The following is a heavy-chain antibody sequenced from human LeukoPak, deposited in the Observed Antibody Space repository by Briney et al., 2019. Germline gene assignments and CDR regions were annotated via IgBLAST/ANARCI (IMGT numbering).Heavy chain of an antibody. V-gene: IGHV1-46*01. CDR3: ASGDYDYVWGSYRDVDY. Sequence: GASVKVSCKASGYTFTSYYMHWVRQAPGQGLEWMGIINPSGGSTSYAQKFQGRVTMTRDTSTSTVYMELSSLRSEDTAVYYCASGDYDYVWGSYRDVDYWGQGTLVTVSS. CDR2: INPSGGST. CDR1: GYTFTSYY. J-gene: IGHJ4*02. D-gene: IGHD3-16*02.